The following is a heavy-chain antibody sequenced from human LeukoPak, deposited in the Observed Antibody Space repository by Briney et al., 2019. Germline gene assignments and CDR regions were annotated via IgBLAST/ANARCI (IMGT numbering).Heavy chain of an antibody. V-gene: IGHV4-4*07. CDR2: INISGST. CDR3: ARWDKWNDSSFDY. D-gene: IGHD1-1*01. CDR1: GDSISSYY. J-gene: IGHJ4*02. Sequence: SETLSLTCTVSGDSISSYYWSWIRQPAGKGLEWIGRINISGSTNYNPSLKSRVTMSVDTSKNQFSLKLTSVTAADTAVYYCARWDKWNDSSFDYWGQGTLVTVSS.